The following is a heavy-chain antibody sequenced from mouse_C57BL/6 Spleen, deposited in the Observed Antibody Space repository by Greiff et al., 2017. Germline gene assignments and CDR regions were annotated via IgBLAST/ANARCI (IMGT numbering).Heavy chain of an antibody. Sequence: QVHVKQSGAELVKPGASVKLSCKASGYTFTEYTIHWVKQRSGQGLEWIGWFYPGSGSIKYNEKFKDKATLTADKSSSTVYMELSRLTSEDSAVYFCARHDYDYDGFDYWGQGTTLTVSS. V-gene: IGHV1-62-2*01. D-gene: IGHD2-4*01. CDR2: FYPGSGSI. CDR1: GYTFTEYT. J-gene: IGHJ2*01. CDR3: ARHDYDYDGFDY.